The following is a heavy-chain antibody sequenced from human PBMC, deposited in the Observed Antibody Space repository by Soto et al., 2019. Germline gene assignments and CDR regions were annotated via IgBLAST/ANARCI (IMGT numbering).Heavy chain of an antibody. D-gene: IGHD6-19*01. V-gene: IGHV3-64D*06. CDR1: GFTFSSYA. J-gene: IGHJ4*02. CDR2: ISINGGST. CDR3: VKGRIAVAGAFDY. Sequence: GGSLRLSCSASGFTFSSYAMHWVRQAPGKGLEYVSAISINGGSTYYADSVKGRFTISRDNSKNTLYLQMSSLRAEDTAVYYCVKGRIAVAGAFDYWGQGTLVTVSS.